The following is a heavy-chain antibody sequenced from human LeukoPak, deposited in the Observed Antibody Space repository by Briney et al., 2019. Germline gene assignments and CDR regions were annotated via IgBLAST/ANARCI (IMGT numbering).Heavy chain of an antibody. Sequence: GGSLRLSCAAAGFTVSSNYMSWVRQAPGKGLGWVSVIYSGGSTYYADSVKSRFTISRDNSKNTLYLQMNSLRAEDTAVYYCARGAEYCTNGVCYKYYYYYMDVWGKGTTVTVSS. V-gene: IGHV3-53*01. D-gene: IGHD2-8*01. CDR3: ARGAEYCTNGVCYKYYYYYMDV. J-gene: IGHJ6*03. CDR2: IYSGGST. CDR1: GFTVSSNY.